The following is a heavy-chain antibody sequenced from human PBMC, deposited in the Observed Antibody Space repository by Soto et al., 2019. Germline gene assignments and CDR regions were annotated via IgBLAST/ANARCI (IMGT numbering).Heavy chain of an antibody. CDR3: ARSGEYDYSMEV. CDR2: ISHVGST. D-gene: IGHD1-26*01. J-gene: IGHJ6*02. CDR1: GGSFSGYY. V-gene: IGHV4-34*01. Sequence: SETLSLTWAVYGGSFSGYYWSWIRQPPGKWLEWIGEISHVGSTKYNPSLKSRVTISVDTSKNQHSLKFYSVTAADTAVYYCARSGEYDYSMEVWDQGXTVTVSS.